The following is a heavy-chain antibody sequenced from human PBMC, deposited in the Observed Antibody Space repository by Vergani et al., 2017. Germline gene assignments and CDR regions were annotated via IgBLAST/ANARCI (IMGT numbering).Heavy chain of an antibody. Sequence: QLQLQESGPGLVKPSETLSLTCTVSGGSISSSSYYWGWIRQPPGKGLEWIGSIYYSGSTYYNPSLKSRVTISVDTSKNQFSLKLSSVTAADTAVYYCARDRRYSSSQYFDYWGQGTLVTVSS. CDR3: ARDRRYSSSQYFDY. CDR2: IYYSGST. J-gene: IGHJ4*02. V-gene: IGHV4-39*02. D-gene: IGHD6-13*01. CDR1: GGSISSSSYY.